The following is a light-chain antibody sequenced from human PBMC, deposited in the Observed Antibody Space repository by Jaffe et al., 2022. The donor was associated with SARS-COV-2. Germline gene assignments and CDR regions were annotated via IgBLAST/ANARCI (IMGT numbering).Light chain of an antibody. V-gene: IGKV3-20*01. CDR3: QQYGRTPKT. CDR1: QTINNNY. J-gene: IGKJ1*01. CDR2: GAS. Sequence: EIVLTQSPGTLSLFPGERATLSCRASQTINNNYLAWYQQKPGQAPRLLIYGASSRATGIPDRFSGSGSGTDFTLTISRLEPEDFAVYYCQQYGRTPKTFGQGTKVEVK.